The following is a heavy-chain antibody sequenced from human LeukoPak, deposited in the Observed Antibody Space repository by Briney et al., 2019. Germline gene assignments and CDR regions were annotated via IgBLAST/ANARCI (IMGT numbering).Heavy chain of an antibody. V-gene: IGHV3-48*04. J-gene: IGHJ4*02. CDR3: ARDWDYGGNPYYFDY. Sequence: GRSLRLSCAASGFTFSSYAMHWVRQAPGKGLEWVSYISSSSSTIYYADSVKGRFTISRDNAKNSLYLQMSSLRAEDTAVYYCARDWDYGGNPYYFDYWGQGTLVTVSS. CDR1: GFTFSSYA. D-gene: IGHD4-23*01. CDR2: ISSSSSTI.